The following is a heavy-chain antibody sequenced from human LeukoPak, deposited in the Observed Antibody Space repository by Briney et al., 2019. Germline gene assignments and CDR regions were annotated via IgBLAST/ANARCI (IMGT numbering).Heavy chain of an antibody. CDR3: ARGRGYSGSYYISYYYYGMDV. CDR2: MNPNSGNT. CDR1: GYTFTGYD. V-gene: IGHV1-8*01. Sequence: ASVKVSCKASGYTFTGYDINWVRQATGQGLEWMGWMNPNSGNTGYAQKFQGRVTMTRNTSISTAYMELSSLRSEDTAVYYCARGRGYSGSYYISYYYYGMDVWGQGTTVTVSS. D-gene: IGHD1-26*01. J-gene: IGHJ6*02.